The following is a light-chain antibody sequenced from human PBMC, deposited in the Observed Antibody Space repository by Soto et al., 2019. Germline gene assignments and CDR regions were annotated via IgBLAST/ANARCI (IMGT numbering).Light chain of an antibody. CDR1: VSDVGSFGP. J-gene: IGLJ1*01. CDR2: EGN. V-gene: IGLV2-14*02. Sequence: QSVLTQPASVSGSPGQSITISCTGSVSDVGSFGPVSWYQQHPGQVPKLIIYEGNRRPSGVSSRFSGSKSGNTASLTISGLQAEDEADYYCISYTDFSGPYVFGTGTKVTVL. CDR3: ISYTDFSGPYV.